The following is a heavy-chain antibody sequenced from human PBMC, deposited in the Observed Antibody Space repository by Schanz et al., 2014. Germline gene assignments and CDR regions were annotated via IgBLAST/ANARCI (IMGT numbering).Heavy chain of an antibody. D-gene: IGHD3-9*01. Sequence: VQLVQSGAEVKRPGASVRVSCKASGYTFSSYGITWVRQAPGQGLEWVGWINGYNGHTLYAQKFQGRVTMTTDTSTSTSYMELTSLRSDDTAVYYCARVQDDILTGSEYYYGMDVWGQGTTVTVSS. V-gene: IGHV1-18*01. CDR1: GYTFSSYG. CDR3: ARVQDDILTGSEYYYGMDV. CDR2: INGYNGHT. J-gene: IGHJ6*02.